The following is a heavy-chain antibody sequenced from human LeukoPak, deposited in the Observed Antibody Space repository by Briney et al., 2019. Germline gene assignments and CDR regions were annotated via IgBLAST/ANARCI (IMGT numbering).Heavy chain of an antibody. CDR1: GGSFWDYS. CDR3: GSMGGRWYPPPFDP. V-gene: IGHV4-34*01. CDR2: ITYGETA. J-gene: IGHJ5*02. D-gene: IGHD4-23*01. Sequence: SETLSRTCAVYGGSFWDYSWGWIRQPPGKSLEWIGEITYGETATYNPSLRGRVTISMDTSKNQFSLKVISVTAADTAMYYCGSMGGRWYPPPFDPWGQGTLVTVSS.